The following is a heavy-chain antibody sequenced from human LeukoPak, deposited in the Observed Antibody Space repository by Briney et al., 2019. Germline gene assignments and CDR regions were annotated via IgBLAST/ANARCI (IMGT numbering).Heavy chain of an antibody. J-gene: IGHJ4*02. Sequence: GGSLSLSCAASGLTFSDYAMSWFRQAPGKGLEWVSGITSGFTPHYADSVKGRFTISRDNSKNTFHLQLNSLRAEDTAVYYCAKDYSDTRVADVFFEYWGQGPLLTVSS. CDR3: AKDYSDTRVADVFFEY. CDR2: ITSGFTP. D-gene: IGHD2-15*01. CDR1: GLTFSDYA. V-gene: IGHV3-23*01.